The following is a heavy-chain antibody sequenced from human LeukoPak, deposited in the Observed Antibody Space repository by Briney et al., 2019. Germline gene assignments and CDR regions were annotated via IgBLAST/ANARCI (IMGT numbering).Heavy chain of an antibody. CDR2: IYYSGST. J-gene: IGHJ4*02. CDR1: GGSISSYY. V-gene: IGHV4-59*01. CDR3: ARWLTATNYFGY. Sequence: SETLSLTCTVSGGSISSYYWSWIRQPPGKGLEWIGYIYYSGSTNYNPSLKSRVTISVDTSKNQFSLKLSSVTAADTAVYYCARWLTATNYFGYWGQGTLVTVSS. D-gene: IGHD5-12*01.